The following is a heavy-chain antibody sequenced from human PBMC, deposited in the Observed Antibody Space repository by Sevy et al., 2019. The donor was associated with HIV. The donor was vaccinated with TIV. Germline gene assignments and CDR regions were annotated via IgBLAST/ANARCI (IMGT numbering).Heavy chain of an antibody. J-gene: IGHJ4*02. CDR2: ISGSASST. CDR3: AKDGHYYDSSADYLNYFDY. CDR1: GFTFSSYA. D-gene: IGHD3-22*01. V-gene: IGHV3-23*01. Sequence: GGSLRLSCAASGFTFSSYAMSWGRQAPGKGLEWVSAISGSASSTYYAYSVKGRFTISRDNSKNTLYLLLNSLRAEDTAVYYCAKDGHYYDSSADYLNYFDYWGQGTLVTVSS.